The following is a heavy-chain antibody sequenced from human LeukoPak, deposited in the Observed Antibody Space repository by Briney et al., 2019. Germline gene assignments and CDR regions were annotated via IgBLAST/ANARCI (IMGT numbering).Heavy chain of an antibody. D-gene: IGHD3-22*01. CDR1: GYTFTSYA. CDR3: ARGPDSSGYNSEYSFEY. CDR2: IIPIFGTA. V-gene: IGHV1-69*13. J-gene: IGHJ4*02. Sequence: ASVKVSCKASGYTFTSYAMHWVRQAPGQRLEWMGGIIPIFGTANYAQKFQGRVTITADESTSTAYMELSSLRAEDTAVYYCARGPDSSGYNSEYSFEYWGQGTLVTVSS.